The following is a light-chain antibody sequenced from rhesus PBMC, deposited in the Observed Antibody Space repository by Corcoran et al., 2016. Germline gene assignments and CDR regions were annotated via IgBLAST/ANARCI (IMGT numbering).Light chain of an antibody. CDR1: QSISSW. Sequence: DIQMTQSPSSLSASVGDTVTITCRASQSISSWLAWSQQKPGKAPKLLIYKASSLQSGVPSRFSVSGSGTDFTLTISSLQSEDFATDYCQQYSSSPLTFGGGTKVELK. V-gene: IGKV1-22*01. J-gene: IGKJ4*01. CDR3: QQYSSSPLT. CDR2: KAS.